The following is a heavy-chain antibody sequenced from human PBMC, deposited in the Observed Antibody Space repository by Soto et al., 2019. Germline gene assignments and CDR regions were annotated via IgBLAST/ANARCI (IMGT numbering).Heavy chain of an antibody. Sequence: EVQLVESGGGLVQPGGSLRLSCAASVFTFSSYSMNWVRQAPGKGLEWVSYISSSSSTIYYADSVKGRFTISRDNAKNSLYLQMNSLRDEDTAVYYSARSPNSGSYCGSAIADYWGQGTLVTVSS. J-gene: IGHJ4*02. CDR1: VFTFSSYS. V-gene: IGHV3-48*02. CDR3: ARSPNSGSYCGSAIADY. CDR2: ISSSSSTI. D-gene: IGHD1-26*01.